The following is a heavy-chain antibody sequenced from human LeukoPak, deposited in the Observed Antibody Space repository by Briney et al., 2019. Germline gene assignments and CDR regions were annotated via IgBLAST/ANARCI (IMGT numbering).Heavy chain of an antibody. CDR3: ARGATMVRGALLNWFDP. J-gene: IGHJ5*02. D-gene: IGHD3-10*01. V-gene: IGHV3-48*03. CDR2: ISSSSSTI. CDR1: GFTFSSYE. Sequence: GGSLRLSCAASGFTFSSYEMNWVRQAPGKGLEWVSYISSSSSTIYYADSVKGRFTISRDNAKNSLYLQMNSLRAEDTAVYYCARGATMVRGALLNWFDPWGQGTLVTVSS.